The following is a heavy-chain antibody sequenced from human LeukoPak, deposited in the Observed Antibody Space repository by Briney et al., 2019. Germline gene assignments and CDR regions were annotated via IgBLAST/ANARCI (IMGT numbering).Heavy chain of an antibody. CDR2: INPNSRGT. V-gene: IGHV1-2*02. CDR1: GYTFTDYY. J-gene: IGHJ3*02. Sequence: VASVKVSCKASGYTFTDYYMHWVRQSPGQGLECMGWINPNSRGTDSAQKFQGRFSMTRDTSISTAYMELSRLRSDDTAVYYCARRAREYSHDAFDISGQGTMVTVSS. CDR3: ARRAREYSHDAFDI. D-gene: IGHD5-18*01.